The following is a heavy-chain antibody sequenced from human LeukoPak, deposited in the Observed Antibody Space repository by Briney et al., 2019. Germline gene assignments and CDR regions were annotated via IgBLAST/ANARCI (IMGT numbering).Heavy chain of an antibody. CDR1: GFTFDDYA. Sequence: PGGSLRLSCAASGFTFDDYAMHWVRQAPGKGLEWVSGISWNSGSIGYADSVKGRFTISRDTAKNSLYLQMNSLRAEDTALYYCAKDIGYGMDVWGQGTTVTVSS. V-gene: IGHV3-9*01. J-gene: IGHJ6*02. CDR2: ISWNSGSI. CDR3: AKDIGYGMDV.